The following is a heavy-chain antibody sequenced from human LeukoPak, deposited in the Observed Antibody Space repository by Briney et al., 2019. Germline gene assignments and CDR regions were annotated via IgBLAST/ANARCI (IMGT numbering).Heavy chain of an antibody. Sequence: KASETLSLTCTVSGGSISSGGYYWSWLGQHPGKGLEGIGYTYYSGSTYYNPSLKSRVTISVDTSKNQFSLKLSSVTAADTAVYYCARQSDGGNWIDYWGQGTLVTVSS. CDR1: GGSISSGGYY. CDR3: ARQSDGGNWIDY. CDR2: TYYSGST. V-gene: IGHV4-31*03. J-gene: IGHJ4*02. D-gene: IGHD4-23*01.